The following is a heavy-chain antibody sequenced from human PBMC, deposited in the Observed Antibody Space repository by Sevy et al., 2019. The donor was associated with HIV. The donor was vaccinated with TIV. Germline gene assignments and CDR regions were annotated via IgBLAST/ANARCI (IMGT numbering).Heavy chain of an antibody. CDR1: GFTVSSNY. CDR2: IYSGGST. CDR3: ARGVGVDCSGGSCYYNWFDP. Sequence: GGSLRLSCAASGFTVSSNYMSWVHQAPGKGLEWVSVIYSGGSTYYADSVKGRFTISRDNSKNTLYLQMNSLRAEDTAVYYCARGVGVDCSGGSCYYNWFDPWGQGTLVTVSS. J-gene: IGHJ5*02. D-gene: IGHD2-15*01. V-gene: IGHV3-53*01.